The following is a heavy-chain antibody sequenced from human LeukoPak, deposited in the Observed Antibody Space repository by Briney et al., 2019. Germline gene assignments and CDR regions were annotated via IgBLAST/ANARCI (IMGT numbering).Heavy chain of an antibody. V-gene: IGHV4-30-2*01. J-gene: IGHJ3*02. CDR1: GASVSSGGYY. D-gene: IGHD3-22*01. CDR3: ATFDYYDSSGPRAGPSDAFDI. Sequence: SETLSLTCSVSGASVSSGGYYWTWIRQTPQKGLEWIGAIYQSGSTYYNPSLKSRVTISVVRSRNQFSLKLKSVTATDTAVYYCATFDYYDSSGPRAGPSDAFDIWGQGTMVTVSS. CDR2: IYQSGST.